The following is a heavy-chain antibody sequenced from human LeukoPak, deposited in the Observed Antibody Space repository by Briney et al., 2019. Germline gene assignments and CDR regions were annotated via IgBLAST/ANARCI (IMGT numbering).Heavy chain of an antibody. J-gene: IGHJ3*02. CDR2: IYTSGST. CDR3: ARPFGVFGAFDI. Sequence: SETLSLTCTASGGSISSYYWSWIRRPAGKGLEWIGRIYTSGSTNYNPSFKSRVTMSVDTSKNQFSLKLSSVTAADTAVYYCARPFGVFGAFDIWGQGTMVTVSS. D-gene: IGHD3-3*01. CDR1: GGSISSYY. V-gene: IGHV4-4*07.